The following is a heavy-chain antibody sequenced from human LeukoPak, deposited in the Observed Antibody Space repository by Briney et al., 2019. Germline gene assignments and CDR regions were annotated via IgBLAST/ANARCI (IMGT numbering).Heavy chain of an antibody. CDR3: ARELGGYDFWSGYYTGGAVDV. CDR2: IYYSGST. J-gene: IGHJ6*02. V-gene: IGHV4-59*01. D-gene: IGHD3-3*01. Sequence: SETLSLTCAVYGGSFSSYYWSWIRQPPGKGLEWIGYIYYSGSTNYNPSLKSRVTISVDTSKNQFSLKLSSVTAADTAVYYCARELGGYDFWSGYYTGGAVDVWGQGTTVTVSS. CDR1: GGSFSSYY.